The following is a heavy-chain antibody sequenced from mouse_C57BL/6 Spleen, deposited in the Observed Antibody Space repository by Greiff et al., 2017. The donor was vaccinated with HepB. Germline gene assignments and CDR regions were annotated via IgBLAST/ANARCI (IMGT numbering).Heavy chain of an antibody. Sequence: EVQLQQSGPELVKPGASVKISCKASGYTFTDYYMNWVKQSHGKSLEWIGDINPNNGGTSYNQKFKGKATLTVDKSASTAYMDLRSLTSEASAVYYCAYDYIFAYWGQGTLVTVSA. D-gene: IGHD2-4*01. CDR3: AYDYIFAY. J-gene: IGHJ3*01. CDR2: INPNNGGT. V-gene: IGHV1-26*01. CDR1: GYTFTDYY.